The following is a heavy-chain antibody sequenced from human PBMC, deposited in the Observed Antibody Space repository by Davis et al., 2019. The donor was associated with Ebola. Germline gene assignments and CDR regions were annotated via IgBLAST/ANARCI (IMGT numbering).Heavy chain of an antibody. CDR3: ARDRDERGLDY. V-gene: IGHV4-4*07. CDR2: IYSSGST. D-gene: IGHD3-10*01. J-gene: IGHJ4*02. CDR1: GGSISSYH. Sequence: PSETLSLTCSVSGGSISSYHWSWIRQPAGKGLEWIGRIYSSGSTNYNPSLKSRVTMSVDTSKNYFSLKLRSVTAADTAIYYCARDRDERGLDYWGQGTLVTVSS.